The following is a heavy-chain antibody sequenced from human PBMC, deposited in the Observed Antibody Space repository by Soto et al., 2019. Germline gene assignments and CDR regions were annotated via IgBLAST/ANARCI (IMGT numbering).Heavy chain of an antibody. V-gene: IGHV3-23*01. D-gene: IGHD2-2*01. J-gene: IGHJ5*02. CDR3: AKEGPTSPYNWFDH. CDR2: LSDVGGST. CDR1: GFTFSNYA. Sequence: GVSLRLSCAASGFTFSNYAMSWVRQAPGKGLEWVSGLSDVGGSTFYADSGKGRLTIYRDHANNTLYLQMNRLRAADTAVYYCAKEGPTSPYNWFDHWGPGTLVTVSS.